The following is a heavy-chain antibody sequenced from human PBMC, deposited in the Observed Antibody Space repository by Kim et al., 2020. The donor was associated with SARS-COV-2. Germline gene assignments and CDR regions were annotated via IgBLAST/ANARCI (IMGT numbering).Heavy chain of an antibody. CDR3: ARGLDSGSFLGYYDYAM. D-gene: IGHD1-26*01. CDR2: ISGYSSYI. CDR1: GFTFSNSG. Sequence: GGSLRLSCEASGFTFSNSGMNWVRQAPGKGLEWVSCISGYSSYIYYADSVKGRFTISRDNAKNSLYLQMNSLRGEDTAVYYCARGLDSGSFLGYYDYAM. J-gene: IGHJ6*01. V-gene: IGHV3-21*01.